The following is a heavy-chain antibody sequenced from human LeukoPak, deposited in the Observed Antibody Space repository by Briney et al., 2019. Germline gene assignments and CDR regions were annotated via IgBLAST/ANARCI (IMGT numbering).Heavy chain of an antibody. CDR1: GGSISSYY. CDR2: IYYSGST. D-gene: IGHD4-17*01. Sequence: SETLSLTCTVSGGSISSYYWSWIRQPPGKGLEWIGYIYYSGSTNYNPSLKSRVTISVETSKNQFSLKLSSVTAADTAVYYCARHSYGAYTYWGQGTLVTASS. V-gene: IGHV4-59*08. CDR3: ARHSYGAYTY. J-gene: IGHJ4*02.